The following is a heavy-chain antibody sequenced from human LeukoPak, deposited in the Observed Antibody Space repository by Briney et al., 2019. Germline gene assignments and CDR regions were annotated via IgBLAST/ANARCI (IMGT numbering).Heavy chain of an antibody. V-gene: IGHV4-39*07. Sequence: SETLSLTCTVSGGSISSSSYYWGWIRQPPGKGLEWIGSIYYSGSTYYNPSLKSRVTISVDTSKNQFSLKLSSVTAADTAVYYCARVGEMATISNWGQGTLVTVSS. J-gene: IGHJ4*02. CDR1: GGSISSSSYY. D-gene: IGHD5-24*01. CDR2: IYYSGST. CDR3: ARVGEMATISN.